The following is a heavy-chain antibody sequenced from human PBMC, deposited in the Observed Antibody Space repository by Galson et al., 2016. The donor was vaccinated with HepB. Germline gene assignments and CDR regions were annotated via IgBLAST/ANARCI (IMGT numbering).Heavy chain of an antibody. CDR2: INSDGSST. D-gene: IGHD3-10*01. CDR3: AKAYGSGSSFYYYYGMDV. J-gene: IGHJ6*02. V-gene: IGHV3-74*01. CDR1: GFNFSSYW. Sequence: SLRLSCAASGFNFSSYWMHWVRQAPGKGLVWVSRINSDGSSTSYADSVKGRFTISRDNAKNTLYLQMNSLRAEDTAVYYCAKAYGSGSSFYYYYGMDVWGQGTTVTVSS.